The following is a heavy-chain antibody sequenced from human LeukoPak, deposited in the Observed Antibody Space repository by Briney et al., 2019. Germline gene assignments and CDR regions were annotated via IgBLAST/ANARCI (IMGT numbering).Heavy chain of an antibody. CDR1: GFTFSSSA. Sequence: GGSLRLSCAASGFTFSSSAMSWVRQAPGKGLEWVSAISGSGGSTYYADSVKGRFTISRDNSKNTLYLQMNSLRAEDTAVYYCAKDTESITIFGVAENWGQGTLVTVSS. D-gene: IGHD3-3*01. CDR3: AKDTESITIFGVAEN. V-gene: IGHV3-23*01. CDR2: ISGSGGST. J-gene: IGHJ4*02.